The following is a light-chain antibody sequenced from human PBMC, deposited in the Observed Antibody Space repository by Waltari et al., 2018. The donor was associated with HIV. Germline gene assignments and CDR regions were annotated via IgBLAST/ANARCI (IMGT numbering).Light chain of an antibody. J-gene: IGLJ1*01. V-gene: IGLV2-11*01. CDR1: STDVGGYHN. CDR2: HVT. CDR3: CSYAGDSSYV. Sequence: QSALTQPRPASGPPGQSVTISCPRASTDVGGYHNVSWYQHHPGKDPKLIIYHVTKRPSGVPDRFSGSKSGNTASLTISGLQAEDEADYYCCSYAGDSSYVFGTGTEVTV.